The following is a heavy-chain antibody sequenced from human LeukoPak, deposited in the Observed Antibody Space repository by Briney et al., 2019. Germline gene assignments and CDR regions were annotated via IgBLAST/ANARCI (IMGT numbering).Heavy chain of an antibody. CDR1: GFTFSSYS. V-gene: IGHV3-21*01. CDR3: ARDQGYCSSSSCYVWGYYFDY. D-gene: IGHD2-2*01. J-gene: IGHJ4*02. Sequence: GGSLRLSCAASGFTFSSYSMNWVRQAPGKGLEWVSSISGSSSYIYYADSLRGRFTISRDNAKNSLYLQMNSLRAEDTAVYYCARDQGYCSSSSCYVWGYYFDYWGQGTPLTVSS. CDR2: ISGSSSYI.